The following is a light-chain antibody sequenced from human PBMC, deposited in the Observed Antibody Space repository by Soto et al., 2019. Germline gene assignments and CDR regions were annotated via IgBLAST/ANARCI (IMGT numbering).Light chain of an antibody. Sequence: TQSPGTLSLSPGERATLSXXXXQSVSSSYLAWYQQKPGQAPRLLIYGASSRATGIPDRFSGSGSGTDFTLTISRLEPEDFAVYYCQQYGSSPLTFGGGTKVEIK. CDR1: QSVSSSY. CDR3: QQYGSSPLT. CDR2: GAS. V-gene: IGKV3-20*01. J-gene: IGKJ4*01.